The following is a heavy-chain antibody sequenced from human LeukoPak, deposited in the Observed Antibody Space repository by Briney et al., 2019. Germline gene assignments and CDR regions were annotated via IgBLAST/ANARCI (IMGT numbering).Heavy chain of an antibody. CDR3: ARRGAYFDY. J-gene: IGHJ4*02. CDR2: INPKNGGT. Sequence: ASVKVSCTPSGYSFTAYYMHWVRRAPGQGLEWMGWINPKNGGTNYPQKFQGRVTMTTDTSVGTAYMELSSLASDDTAVYYCARRGAYFDYWGQGTLVTVSS. CDR1: GYSFTAYY. V-gene: IGHV1-2*02.